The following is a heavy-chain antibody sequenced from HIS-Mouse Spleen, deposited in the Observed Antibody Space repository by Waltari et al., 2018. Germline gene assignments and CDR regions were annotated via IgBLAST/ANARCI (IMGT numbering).Heavy chain of an antibody. CDR2: INHSGST. CDR3: ARGPGEGANGA. J-gene: IGHJ5*02. CDR1: GGSFSGYY. D-gene: IGHD1-26*01. Sequence: QVQLQQWGAGLLKPSETRSLTCAVYGGSFSGYYWSWIRQPPGKGLEWIGEINHSGSTNYNPSLKSRVTISVDTSKNQFSLKLSSVTAADTAVYYCARGPGEGANGAWGQGTLVTVSS. V-gene: IGHV4-34*01.